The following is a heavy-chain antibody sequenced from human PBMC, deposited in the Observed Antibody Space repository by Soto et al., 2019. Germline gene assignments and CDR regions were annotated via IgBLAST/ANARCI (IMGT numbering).Heavy chain of an antibody. CDR1: GFTFSSYG. J-gene: IGHJ5*02. CDR2: IWYDGSNK. V-gene: IGHV3-33*01. CDR3: AREHLSSSSCCCWFDP. D-gene: IGHD6-13*01. Sequence: GGSLRLSXAASGFTFSSYGMHWVRQAPGKGLEWVAVIWYDGSNKYYADSVKGRFTISRDNSKNTLYLQMNSLRAEDTAVYYCAREHLSSSSCCCWFDPWGQGTLVTVSS.